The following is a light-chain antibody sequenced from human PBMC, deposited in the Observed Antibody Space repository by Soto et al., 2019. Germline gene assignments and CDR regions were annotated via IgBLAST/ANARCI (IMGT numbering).Light chain of an antibody. V-gene: IGLV1-40*01. Sequence: QSVLTQPRSVSGAPGQRVTISCTGSSSNMGEGNDVHWYQQLPGTAPKLLIYDNSNRPSGVPDRFSGSKSGTTASLAITGGQPAEEAADYCQCSDSSLSGSVFGGGTKLTVL. CDR3: QCSDSSLSGSV. CDR1: SSNMGEGND. CDR2: DNS. J-gene: IGLJ3*02.